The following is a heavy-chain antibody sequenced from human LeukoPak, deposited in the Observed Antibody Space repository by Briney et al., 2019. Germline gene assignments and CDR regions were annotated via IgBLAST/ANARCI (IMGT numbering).Heavy chain of an antibody. J-gene: IGHJ6*02. Sequence: PSETLSLTCAVYGGSFSGYYWSWIRLPPGEGLEWIGEINHSASTNYNPSLKSRVTISVDTSKNQFSLKLTSVTAADTAVYYCASPIYYYYGMDVWGQGTTVTVSS. V-gene: IGHV4-34*01. CDR1: GGSFSGYY. CDR3: ASPIYYYYGMDV. CDR2: INHSAST.